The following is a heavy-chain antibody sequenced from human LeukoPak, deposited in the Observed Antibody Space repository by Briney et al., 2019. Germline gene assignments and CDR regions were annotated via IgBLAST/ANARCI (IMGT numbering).Heavy chain of an antibody. CDR2: INPSGGST. V-gene: IGHV1-46*01. Sequence: ASVKVSCKASGYTFTSYYMHWVRQAPGQGLEWMGIINPSGGSTSYAQKFQGRVTMTRDMSTSTVYMELSSLRSEDTAVYYCALFGLEMATIHDYWGQGTLVTVSS. CDR3: ALFGLEMATIHDY. J-gene: IGHJ4*02. CDR1: GYTFTSYY. D-gene: IGHD5-24*01.